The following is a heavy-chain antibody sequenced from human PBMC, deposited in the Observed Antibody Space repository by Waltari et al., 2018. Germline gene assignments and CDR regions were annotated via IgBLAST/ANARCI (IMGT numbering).Heavy chain of an antibody. CDR2: IKGDGSLK. V-gene: IGHV3-7*01. CDR1: GFPFSSKW. D-gene: IGHD7-27*01. CDR3: ATDPNWGAY. J-gene: IGHJ4*02. Sequence: EVQLVESGGGLVQPGGSLRRSCAASGFPFSSKWMTWVRQAPGKGLECVANIKGDGSLKYYVDSVKGRFTISRDNAKNSLYLQMNSLRAEDTAVYYCATDPNWGAYWGQGTLVAVSS.